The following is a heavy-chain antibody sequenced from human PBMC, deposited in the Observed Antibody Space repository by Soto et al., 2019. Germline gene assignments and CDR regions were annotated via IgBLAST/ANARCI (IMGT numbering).Heavy chain of an antibody. V-gene: IGHV3-30-3*01. CDR3: ARSSGVSTPDFDY. D-gene: IGHD3-10*01. CDR1: GFTFTLYA. CDR2: ISHYGSIK. J-gene: IGHJ4*02. Sequence: PGGSLRLSCAASGFTFTLYAIHWVRQAPGKGLEWVAVISHYGSIKYYTDSVKGRFTISRDNSLHTVYLQMNSLGPEDTAVYFCARSSGVSTPDFDYWGQGALVTVSS.